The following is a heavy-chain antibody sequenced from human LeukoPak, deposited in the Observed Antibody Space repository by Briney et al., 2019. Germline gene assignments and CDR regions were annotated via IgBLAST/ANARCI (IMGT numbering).Heavy chain of an antibody. Sequence: GGSLRLSCAASGFTFSSYEMNWVRQAPGKGLEWVSYISSSGSTIYYADSVKGRFTISRDNAKNSLYLQMNSLRAEDTAVYYCARGPYASGSYGRRGWVHYMNVWGKGTTVTISS. D-gene: IGHD3-10*01. CDR2: ISSSGSTI. CDR3: ARGPYASGSYGRRGWVHYMNV. J-gene: IGHJ6*03. CDR1: GFTFSSYE. V-gene: IGHV3-48*03.